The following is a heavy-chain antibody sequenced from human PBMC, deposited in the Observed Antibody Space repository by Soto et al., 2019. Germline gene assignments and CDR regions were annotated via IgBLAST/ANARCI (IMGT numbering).Heavy chain of an antibody. CDR2: INHSGST. V-gene: IGHV4-34*01. D-gene: IGHD4-17*01. CDR1: GGSFSGYY. J-gene: IGHJ4*02. CDR3: EGPPTVIDY. Sequence: SETLSLTCAVYGGSFSGYYWSWIRQPPGKGLEWIGEINHSGSTNYNPSLKSRVTISVDTSKNQFSLKLSSVTAADTAVYYCEGPPTVIDYWGQGTLVTVSS.